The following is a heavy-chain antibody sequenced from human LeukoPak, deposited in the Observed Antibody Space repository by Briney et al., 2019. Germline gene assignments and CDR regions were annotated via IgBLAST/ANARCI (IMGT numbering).Heavy chain of an antibody. V-gene: IGHV3-23*01. CDR1: EFTFSNYA. D-gene: IGHD2-21*02. CDR2: ISGSGGPA. CDR3: AKDIVVVTAMGTFDY. J-gene: IGHJ4*02. Sequence: GGSLRLSCAASEFTFSNYAMSWVRQAPGKGLEWVSVISGSGGPAYYADSVKGRFTISRDNSKNTLYLQMNSLRAEDTAVYYCAKDIVVVTAMGTFDYWGQGTLVTVSS.